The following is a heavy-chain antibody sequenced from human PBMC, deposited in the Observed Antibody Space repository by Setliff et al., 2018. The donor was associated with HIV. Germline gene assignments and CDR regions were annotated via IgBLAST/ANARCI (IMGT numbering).Heavy chain of an antibody. Sequence: TLSLTCVVYGGSFSGYYWSWIRQPPGKGLEWIGEINHSGSTNYNPSLKSRVTMSVDTSKNQFSLKLSFVTAADTAVYYCATSYNWNYLGWFDPWGQGTLVTVSS. CDR2: INHSGST. V-gene: IGHV4-34*09. J-gene: IGHJ5*02. D-gene: IGHD1-7*01. CDR3: ATSYNWNYLGWFDP. CDR1: GGSFSGYY.